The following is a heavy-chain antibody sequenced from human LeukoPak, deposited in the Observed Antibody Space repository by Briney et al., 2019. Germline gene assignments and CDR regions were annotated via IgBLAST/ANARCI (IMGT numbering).Heavy chain of an antibody. J-gene: IGHJ4*02. D-gene: IGHD5-12*01. CDR1: GGSTRTYF. CDR3: ARHRQGYDEFDY. CDR2: INDSGYT. Sequence: SETLSLTCSVSGGSTRTYFWSWVRQPPGKGLEWIGYINDSGYTNYNPSLKSRVTISVDTSKNQFSLKLSSVTAADTAVYYCARHRQGYDEFDYWGQGTLVTVAS. V-gene: IGHV4-59*08.